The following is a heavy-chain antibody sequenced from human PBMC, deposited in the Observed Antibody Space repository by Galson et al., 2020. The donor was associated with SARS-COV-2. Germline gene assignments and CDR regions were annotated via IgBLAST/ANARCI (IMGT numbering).Heavy chain of an antibody. CDR1: SNYV. V-gene: IGHV3-30*04. Sequence: SNYVMHWVRQAPGKGPEWVAVISSDRSNSFYADSLKGRFPISRDNSKSTRYLQMNTLRAEDTAVYYCARGGEWELRFYFDCWGQGTLVTVSS. J-gene: IGHJ4*02. CDR3: ARGGEWELRFYFDC. CDR2: ISSDRSNS. D-gene: IGHD1-26*01.